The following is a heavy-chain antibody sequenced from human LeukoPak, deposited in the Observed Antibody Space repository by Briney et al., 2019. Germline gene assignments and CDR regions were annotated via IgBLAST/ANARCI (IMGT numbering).Heavy chain of an antibody. Sequence: SQTLSLTCAVSGGSISSGGYSWSWIRQPPGKGLEWIGYIYHSGSTYYNPSLKSRVTISVDRSKNQFSLELSSVTAADTAVYYCARVRARYYGMDVWGQGTTVTVSS. J-gene: IGHJ6*02. CDR1: GGSISSGGYS. D-gene: IGHD3-10*01. V-gene: IGHV4-30-2*01. CDR2: IYHSGST. CDR3: ARVRARYYGMDV.